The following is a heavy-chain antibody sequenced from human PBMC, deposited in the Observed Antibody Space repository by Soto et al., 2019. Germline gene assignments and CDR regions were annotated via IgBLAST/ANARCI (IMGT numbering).Heavy chain of an antibody. CDR3: AREGAVAGSQDF. D-gene: IGHD6-19*01. J-gene: IGHJ4*02. CDR1: GLMFSDYG. V-gene: IGHV3-33*01. CDR2: IWYDGNYK. Sequence: GGSLRLSCAASGLMFSDYGMHWVRQAPGKGLEWVAIIWYDGNYKYYSESAKGRFTISRDNSNNTLYLQMNNLRVGDTAVYFCAREGAVAGSQDFWGQGTLVTVSS.